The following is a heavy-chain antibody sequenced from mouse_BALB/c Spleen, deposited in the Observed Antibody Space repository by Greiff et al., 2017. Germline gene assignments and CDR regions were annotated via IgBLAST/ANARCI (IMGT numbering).Heavy chain of an antibody. V-gene: IGHV3-8*02. CDR3: ANSYDGYWGWFAY. D-gene: IGHD2-3*01. CDR2: ISYSGST. Sequence: VQLKQSGPSLVKPSQTLSLTCSVTGDSITSGYWNWIRKFPGNKLEYMGYISYSGSTYYNPSLKSRISITRDTSKNQYYLQLNSVTTEDTATYYCANSYDGYWGWFAYWGQGTLVTVSA. J-gene: IGHJ3*01. CDR1: GDSITSGY.